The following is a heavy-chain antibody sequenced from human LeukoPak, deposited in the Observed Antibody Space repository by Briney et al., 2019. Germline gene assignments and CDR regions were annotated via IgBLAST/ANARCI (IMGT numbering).Heavy chain of an antibody. CDR1: GYTFTGYY. Sequence: ASVKVSCKASGYTFTGYYLHWVRQAPGQGLEWMGWINPNSGGTNYAQKFQGRVTMTRDTSISTAYMELSRLRSDDTAVYYCARSDQFPYYMDVWGKGTTVTVSS. CDR3: ARSDQFPYYMDV. J-gene: IGHJ6*03. D-gene: IGHD2-2*01. CDR2: INPNSGGT. V-gene: IGHV1-2*02.